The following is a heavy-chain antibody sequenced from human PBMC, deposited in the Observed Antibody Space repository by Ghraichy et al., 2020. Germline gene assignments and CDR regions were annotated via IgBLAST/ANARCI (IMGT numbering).Heavy chain of an antibody. CDR1: GYTFTSYG. V-gene: IGHV1-18*04. CDR2: ISAYNGNT. CDR3: ARDKAPRYSSSWYNQDYYYYGIDV. J-gene: IGHJ6*02. D-gene: IGHD6-13*01. Sequence: ASVKVSCKASGYTFTSYGISWVRQAPGQGLEWMGWISAYNGNTNYAQKLQGKVTMTTDTSTSTAYMELRSLRSDDTAVYYCARDKAPRYSSSWYNQDYYYYGIDVWGQGTTVTVSS.